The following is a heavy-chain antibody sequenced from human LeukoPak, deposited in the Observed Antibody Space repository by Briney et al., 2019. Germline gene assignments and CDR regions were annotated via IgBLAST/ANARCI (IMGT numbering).Heavy chain of an antibody. D-gene: IGHD2-15*01. CDR3: ARHASWYNWFDP. J-gene: IGHJ5*02. V-gene: IGHV4-59*08. CDR2: IYYSGST. Sequence: SETLSLTCTVSGGSISSYYWSWIRQPPGKGLEWIGYIYYSGSTNYNPSLKSRVTISVDTSENQFSLKLSSVTAADTAVYYCARHASWYNWFDPWGQGTLVTVSS. CDR1: GGSISSYY.